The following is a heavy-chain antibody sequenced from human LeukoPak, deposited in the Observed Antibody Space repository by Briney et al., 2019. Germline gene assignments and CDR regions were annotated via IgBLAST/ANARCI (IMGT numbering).Heavy chain of an antibody. Sequence: SETLSLTCTVSGGSINNYYWNWIRQPPGKGLEWIAYIHYTGSPNYNPSLKSRVTISIDTSKNQFSLKLNSVTAADTAVYYCARQMGVRSFGAFDYWGQGTLVTVSS. CDR1: GGSINNYY. CDR3: ARQMGVRSFGAFDY. CDR2: IHYTGSP. V-gene: IGHV4-59*08. D-gene: IGHD3-10*01. J-gene: IGHJ4*02.